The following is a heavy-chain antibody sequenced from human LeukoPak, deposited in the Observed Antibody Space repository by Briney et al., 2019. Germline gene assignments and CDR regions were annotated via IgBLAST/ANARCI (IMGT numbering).Heavy chain of an antibody. V-gene: IGHV4-59*01. J-gene: IGHJ4*02. D-gene: IGHD5-12*01. CDR3: ARQRRDGYNCFFDY. CDR1: GGSISSYY. CDR2: IYYSGST. Sequence: SETLTLTCTVFGGSISSYYWSWIRQPPGKGLEWIGYIYYSGSTNYNPSLKSRVTISVDTSKNQFSLKLSSVTAADTAVYYCARQRRDGYNCFFDYWGQGTLVTVSS.